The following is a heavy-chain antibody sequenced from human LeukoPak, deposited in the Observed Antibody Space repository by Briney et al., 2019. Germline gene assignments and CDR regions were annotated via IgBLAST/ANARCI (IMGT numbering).Heavy chain of an antibody. Sequence: GGSLRLSCAASGFTFSDYYMSWIRQAPGKGLEWVPCISSSGSTIYYADSVKGRFTISRDNAKNSLYLQMNSLRAEDTAVYYCARSSLDSSGWYRPRTPNWFDPWGQGTLVTVSS. V-gene: IGHV3-11*01. CDR3: ARSSLDSSGWYRPRTPNWFDP. CDR1: GFTFSDYY. J-gene: IGHJ5*02. D-gene: IGHD6-19*01. CDR2: ISSSGSTI.